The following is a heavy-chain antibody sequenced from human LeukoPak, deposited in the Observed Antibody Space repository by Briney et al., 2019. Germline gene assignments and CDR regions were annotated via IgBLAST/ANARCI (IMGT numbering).Heavy chain of an antibody. D-gene: IGHD2-2*02. Sequence: GGSLRLSCVASGFTLSSYNMKWVRQAPGKRLEWVSSISWRSSDIEYADSVKGRFTISRDIDKKSLYLQMNSLRVEDTAVYYCARGYQLLYPDAFDIRGQGTMVTVSS. CDR3: ARGYQLLYPDAFDI. CDR1: GFTLSSYN. V-gene: IGHV3-21*01. J-gene: IGHJ3*02. CDR2: ISWRSSDI.